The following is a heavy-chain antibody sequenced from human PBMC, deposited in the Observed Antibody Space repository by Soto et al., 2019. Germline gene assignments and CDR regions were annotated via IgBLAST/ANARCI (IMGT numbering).Heavy chain of an antibody. CDR1: GFTFSNYE. J-gene: IGHJ6*03. CDR3: ARRGYCRSEPNVYIDV. CDR2: ISNNGAHT. D-gene: IGHD2-15*01. V-gene: IGHV3-64*01. Sequence: EAQLVESGGGLVQPGGSLRLSCAASGFTFSNYEMHWVRQAPGKGLEYVSGISNNGAHTDYAKSVKGRFTISRDNSENTLYLQKGSLRAEDMALYYCARRGYCRSEPNVYIDVWGKGTTVTASS.